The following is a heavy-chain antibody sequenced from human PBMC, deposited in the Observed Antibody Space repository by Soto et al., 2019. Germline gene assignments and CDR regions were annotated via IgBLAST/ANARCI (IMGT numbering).Heavy chain of an antibody. Sequence: EVQLVESGGGLVKPGGSLRLSCAASGFTFVNAWMSWVRQAPGKGLEWVGHIKSKSDGGTTDFGAPVEGRFTISRDDSTSAVYLQMNSVPTEDTAVYYCITRDADKPRRYFDLWGRGTLVTVSS. D-gene: IGHD2-2*01. V-gene: IGHV3-15*01. J-gene: IGHJ2*01. CDR1: GFTFVNAW. CDR2: IKSKSDGGTT. CDR3: ITRDADKPRRYFDL.